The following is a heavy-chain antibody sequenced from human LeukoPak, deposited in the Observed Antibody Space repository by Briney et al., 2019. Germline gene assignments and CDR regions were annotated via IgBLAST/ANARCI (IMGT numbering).Heavy chain of an antibody. CDR3: AGPRYCSSTSCYAIKY. D-gene: IGHD2-2*01. CDR2: INHSGGT. Sequence: PSGTLSLTCAVYGGSFSGYYWSWVRQPPGKGLEWSGVINHSGGTNYNPSLKSRVTISVDTSKSQFSLKLSSVTAADTAVYYCAGPRYCSSTSCYAIKYWGQGTLVTVSS. V-gene: IGHV4-34*01. J-gene: IGHJ4*02. CDR1: GGSFSGYY.